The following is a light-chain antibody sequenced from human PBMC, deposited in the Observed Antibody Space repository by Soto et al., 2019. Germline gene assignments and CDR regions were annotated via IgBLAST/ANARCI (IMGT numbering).Light chain of an antibody. J-gene: IGKJ1*01. V-gene: IGKV1-6*01. CDR2: AAS. Sequence: AIQMTQSPSSLSASVGDRVTITCRASQGIRNDLGWYQQKPGKAPKLLIYAASSLQSGVRSRFSGSGSGTDFTLTISSLQPEDFATYYCVQDYNYPWTFGQGTKVEIK. CDR3: VQDYNYPWT. CDR1: QGIRND.